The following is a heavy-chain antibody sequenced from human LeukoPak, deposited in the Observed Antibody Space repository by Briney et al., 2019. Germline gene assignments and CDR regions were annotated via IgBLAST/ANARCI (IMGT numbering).Heavy chain of an antibody. V-gene: IGHV3-7*04. CDR2: LKPDGGEK. D-gene: IGHD1-26*01. Sequence: PGGSLRLSCAASGFTFTRYWMSWGRQAPGKGLEWVANLKPDGGEKYYVDSVKGRFTISRDNAKNSLYLQMNSMRVEDTAVYYCARDGYSGSYYDIWGQGTMVTVSS. J-gene: IGHJ3*02. CDR1: GFTFTRYW. CDR3: ARDGYSGSYYDI.